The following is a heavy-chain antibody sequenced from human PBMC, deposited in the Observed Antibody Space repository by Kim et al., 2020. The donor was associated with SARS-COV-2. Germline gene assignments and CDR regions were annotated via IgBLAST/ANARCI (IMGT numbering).Heavy chain of an antibody. Sequence: PSLKSRVTISVDTSENQFSRKLNSVNAAVTAVYYCARALIFGVVIVWFDLWGQGTLVTVSS. J-gene: IGHJ5*02. D-gene: IGHD3-3*01. V-gene: IGHV4-59*01. CDR3: ARALIFGVVIVWFDL.